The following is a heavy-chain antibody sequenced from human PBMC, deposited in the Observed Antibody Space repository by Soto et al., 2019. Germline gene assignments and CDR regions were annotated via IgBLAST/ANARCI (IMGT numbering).Heavy chain of an antibody. CDR2: IKAGNGNT. CDR1: GYTFTSYA. Sequence: ASVKVSCKASGYTFTSYAMHWVRQAPGQRLEWIGWIKAGNGNTKYSQKFQGRVTITRDTSASTAYMVLSSLRSEDMAVFYCVRVECFGENRFDPWAQGTLVTVSS. D-gene: IGHD3-10*01. J-gene: IGHJ5*02. V-gene: IGHV1-3*01. CDR3: VRVECFGENRFDP.